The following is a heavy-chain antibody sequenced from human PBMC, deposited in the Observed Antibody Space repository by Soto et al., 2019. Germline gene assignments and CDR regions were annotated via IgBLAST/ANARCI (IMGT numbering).Heavy chain of an antibody. CDR2: MSHSGGT. CDR3: ARVERGTATTVVDAFDI. V-gene: IGHV4-34*01. D-gene: IGHD1-1*01. J-gene: IGHJ3*02. Sequence: QVQLQQWGAGLLKPSETLSLTCAVYGGFVSSGSYYWSWIRQPPGKGLEWIGEMSHSGGTHFHPSLKSRVTISVDTSNNQFSLKMSSVTAADTALYYCARVERGTATTVVDAFDIWGPGTMVTVSS. CDR1: GGFVSSGSYY.